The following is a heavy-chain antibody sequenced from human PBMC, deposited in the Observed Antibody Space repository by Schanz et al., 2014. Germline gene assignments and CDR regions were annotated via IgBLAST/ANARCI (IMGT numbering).Heavy chain of an antibody. V-gene: IGHV3-74*02. J-gene: IGHJ6*02. D-gene: IGHD6-6*01. CDR1: GFSFSRYG. Sequence: IQLVESGGGVVQPGTSLRLSCTISGFSFSRYGMHWVRQAPGKGLVSVSRISGDGTTTSYADSVKGRFTISRDNAKNTLYLQMNSLRGEDTAVYFCAKGRGGTSSEGLDQYYGMDVWGQGTTVTVSS. CDR2: ISGDGTTT. CDR3: AKGRGGTSSEGLDQYYGMDV.